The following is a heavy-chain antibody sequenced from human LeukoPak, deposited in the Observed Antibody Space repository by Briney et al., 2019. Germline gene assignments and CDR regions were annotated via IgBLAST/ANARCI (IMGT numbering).Heavy chain of an antibody. D-gene: IGHD3-10*01. Sequence: AAVNVSCKASGYTFTGHYMHWVRQAPGQGLEWMGWINPNSGGTNYAQKFQGRVTMTRDTSITTAYMELSSLTSDDTAVYYCARDLEGYHYGSGNYPQWGQGTLITVSS. CDR2: INPNSGGT. CDR3: ARDLEGYHYGSGNYPQ. V-gene: IGHV1-2*02. J-gene: IGHJ4*02. CDR1: GYTFTGHY.